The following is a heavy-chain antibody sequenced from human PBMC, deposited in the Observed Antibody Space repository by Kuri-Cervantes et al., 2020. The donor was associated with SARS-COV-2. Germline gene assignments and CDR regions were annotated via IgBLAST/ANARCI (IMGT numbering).Heavy chain of an antibody. CDR1: GVSVTGGSYA. CDR3: GKVSWLQLWRRYSDS. CDR2: LDTSGST. Sequence: SETMSPTCAVYGVSVTGGSYAWAWIRQHAGKGLEWIGHLDTSGSTTYNPSLRGRVTISLEPSNNRFSLSPTSTTAADTAVYYCGKVSWLQLWRRYSDSWGQGTLVTVSS. V-gene: IGHV4-61*09. J-gene: IGHJ4*02. D-gene: IGHD5-24*01.